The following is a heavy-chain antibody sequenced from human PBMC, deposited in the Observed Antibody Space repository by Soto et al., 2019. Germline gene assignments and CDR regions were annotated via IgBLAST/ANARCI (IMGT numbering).Heavy chain of an antibody. D-gene: IGHD4-4*01. CDR2: ISGSGGST. CDR1: GFTFSSYA. V-gene: IGHV3-23*01. Sequence: EVQLLESGGGLVQPGGSLRLSCAASGFTFSSYAMSWVRQAPGKGLEWVSGISGSGGSTYYADSVKGRFTISRDNSKNTLYLQMNSLRAEDTAAYYCAKDNDYSNYAPFDYWGQGTLVTVSS. J-gene: IGHJ4*02. CDR3: AKDNDYSNYAPFDY.